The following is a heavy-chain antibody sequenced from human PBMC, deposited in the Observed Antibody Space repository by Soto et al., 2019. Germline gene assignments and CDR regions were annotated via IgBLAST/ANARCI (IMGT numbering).Heavy chain of an antibody. Sequence: GESLNISCKGSGYSFTSYWIGWVRQMPGKGLEWMGFIYPGDSNTRYSPSLQGQVTISVDKSISTAYLQWSSLKATDTAMYYCARHAYDFWSGHPNPRYYYGMDVWCQGTTVTVSS. CDR2: IYPGDSNT. J-gene: IGHJ6*02. CDR3: ARHAYDFWSGHPNPRYYYGMDV. V-gene: IGHV5-51*01. CDR1: GYSFTSYW. D-gene: IGHD3-3*01.